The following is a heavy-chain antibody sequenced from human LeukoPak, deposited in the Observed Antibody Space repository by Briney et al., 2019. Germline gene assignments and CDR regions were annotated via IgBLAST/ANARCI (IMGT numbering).Heavy chain of an antibody. V-gene: IGHV1-46*01. CDR2: INPSGGST. Sequence: ASVKVSCKASGYTFTSYYMHWVRQAPGQGLEWMGIINPSGGSTSYAQKFQGRVTMTRDTSTSTVYMELSSLRSEDTAVYYCARDSAYGDYVPDAFDIWGQGTMVTVSS. D-gene: IGHD4-17*01. CDR3: ARDSAYGDYVPDAFDI. J-gene: IGHJ3*02. CDR1: GYTFTSYY.